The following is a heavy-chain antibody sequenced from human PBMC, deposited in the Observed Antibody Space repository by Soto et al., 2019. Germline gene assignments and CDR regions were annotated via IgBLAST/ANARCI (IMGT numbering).Heavy chain of an antibody. D-gene: IGHD3-22*01. CDR3: ARDRRKYYDSSGEFDY. V-gene: IGHV1-69*13. CDR2: IIPIFGTA. J-gene: IGHJ4*02. Sequence: ASVKVSCKASGGTFSSYAISWVRQAPGQGLEWMGGIIPIFGTANYAQKFQGRVTITADESTSTAYMELSSLRSEDTAVYYCARDRRKYYDSSGEFDYWGQGTLVTVSS. CDR1: GGTFSSYA.